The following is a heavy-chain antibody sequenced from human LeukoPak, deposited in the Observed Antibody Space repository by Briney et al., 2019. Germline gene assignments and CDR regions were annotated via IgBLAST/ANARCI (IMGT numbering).Heavy chain of an antibody. CDR2: INHSGST. D-gene: IGHD2-2*02. CDR3: ARRGELRFRVVPADIVGNWFDP. J-gene: IGHJ5*02. V-gene: IGHV4-34*01. CDR1: GGSFSGYY. Sequence: SETLSLTCAVYGGSFSGYYWSWIRQPPGKGLEWIGEINHSGSTNYNPSLKSRVTISVDTSKNQFSLKVSSVTAADTAVYYCARRGELRFRVVPADIVGNWFDPWGQGTLVTVSS.